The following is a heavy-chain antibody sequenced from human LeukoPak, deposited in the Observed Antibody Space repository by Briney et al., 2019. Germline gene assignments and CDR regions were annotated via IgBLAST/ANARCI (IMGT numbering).Heavy chain of an antibody. V-gene: IGHV4-61*02. Sequence: SETLSLTCTVSGGSISSGSYYWSWIRQPAGKGLEWIGRIYTSGSTNHNPSLKSRVTISVDTSKNQFSLKLSSVTAADTAVYYCARAVAGRGDFDYWGQGTLVTVSS. D-gene: IGHD6-19*01. CDR3: ARAVAGRGDFDY. CDR2: IYTSGST. J-gene: IGHJ4*02. CDR1: GGSISSGSYY.